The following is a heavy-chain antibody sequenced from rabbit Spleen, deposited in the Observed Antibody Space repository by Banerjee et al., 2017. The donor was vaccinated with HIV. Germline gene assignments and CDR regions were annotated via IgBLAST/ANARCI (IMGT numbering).Heavy chain of an antibody. CDR2: IEPIIGNT. CDR3: VRDQAGDADFVPYYLNL. D-gene: IGHD6-1*01. J-gene: IGHJ4*01. V-gene: IGHV1S47*01. CDR1: GFSFSDRDV. Sequence: QQQLVESGGGLVKPGASLTLTCKASGFSFSDRDVMCWVRQAPGKGLEWIGYIEPIIGNTYYATVVNGRFTISSHNAQNTLYLQLISLTAVDTATYFCVRDQAGDADFVPYYLNLWGQGTLVTVS.